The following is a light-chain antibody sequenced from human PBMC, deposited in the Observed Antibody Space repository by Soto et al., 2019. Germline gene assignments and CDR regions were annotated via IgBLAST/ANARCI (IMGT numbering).Light chain of an antibody. CDR3: ALYLGTGIWV. CDR1: SGSVSTSYY. Sequence: QTVVTQEPSFSVSPGGTVTITCALSSGSVSTSYYPSWYQQTPGQAPRTLIYNTNTRSSGVPDRFSGFILGNKAALTITGAQADDECDYYCALYLGTGIWVFGGGTKLTVL. CDR2: NTN. V-gene: IGLV8-61*01. J-gene: IGLJ3*02.